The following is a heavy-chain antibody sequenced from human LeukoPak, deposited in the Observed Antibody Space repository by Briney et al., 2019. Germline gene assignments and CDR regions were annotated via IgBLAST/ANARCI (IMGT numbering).Heavy chain of an antibody. CDR1: GGSISSGGYY. J-gene: IGHJ4*02. CDR2: IYHSGST. Sequence: SETLSLTCTVSGGSISSGGYYWSWIRQPPGKGLEWIGYIYHSGSTYYNPSLKSRVTISVDRSKNQFSLKLSSVTAADTAVYYCARVGITGKRLDYWGQGTLVTVSS. D-gene: IGHD1-14*01. V-gene: IGHV4-30-2*01. CDR3: ARVGITGKRLDY.